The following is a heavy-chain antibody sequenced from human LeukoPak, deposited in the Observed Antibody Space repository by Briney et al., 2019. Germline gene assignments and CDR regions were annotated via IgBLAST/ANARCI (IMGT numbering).Heavy chain of an antibody. V-gene: IGHV3-11*04. CDR3: ARDAKYSGGYPEFFDY. D-gene: IGHD1-26*01. J-gene: IGHJ4*02. CDR2: ISSSGNTT. Sequence: GGSLRLSCAASGFTFSDNYMSWIRQAPGKGLEWVSYISSSGNTTYNADSVKGRFSITRDNAKNSLYLQMNSLRAEDTAVYYCARDAKYSGGYPEFFDYWGQGTPVTVSS. CDR1: GFTFSDNY.